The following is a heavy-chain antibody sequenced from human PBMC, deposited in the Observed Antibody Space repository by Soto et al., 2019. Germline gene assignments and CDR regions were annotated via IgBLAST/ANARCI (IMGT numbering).Heavy chain of an antibody. CDR2: IDHSGST. CDR1: RGSFNAYS. V-gene: IGHV4-34*01. CDR3: ARGLRYSGMDV. Sequence: PSETLSLTCAVHRGSFNAYSWTWIRQPPGKGLEWIGEIDHSGSTTYNPSLKSRIIMSVDTSENQFSLNVSSMTAADTAVYYCARGLRYSGMDVWGQGTTVTVSS. J-gene: IGHJ6*02.